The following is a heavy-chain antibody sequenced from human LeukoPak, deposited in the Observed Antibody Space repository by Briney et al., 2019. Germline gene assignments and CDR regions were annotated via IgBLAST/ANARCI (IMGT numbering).Heavy chain of an antibody. Sequence: GGSLRLSCAASGFTFSNHWMHWVRQTPEKGLVWVSNISPDGSRTDYADSVKGRFTISRDNAENTLYLQMNSLRAEDTAVYYCASLVAAPSGYWGQGTLVTVSS. D-gene: IGHD2-15*01. CDR1: GFTFSNHW. J-gene: IGHJ4*02. V-gene: IGHV3-74*01. CDR2: ISPDGSRT. CDR3: ASLVAAPSGY.